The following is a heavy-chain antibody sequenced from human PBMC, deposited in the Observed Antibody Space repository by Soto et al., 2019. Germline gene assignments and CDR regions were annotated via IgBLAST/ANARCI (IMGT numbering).Heavy chain of an antibody. V-gene: IGHV1-18*01. CDR3: ARDPHEFWTSYWFDP. Sequence: VKVSCKTSGYTFNTYGINWVRQAPGQGLELMGWISAYDGKTTYAEKFQGRATLTTDTSTSTAYMELRSLRSDDTAIYYCARDPHEFWTSYWFDPWGQGTPVTVSS. CDR1: GYTFNTYG. D-gene: IGHD3-3*01. CDR2: ISAYDGKT. J-gene: IGHJ5*02.